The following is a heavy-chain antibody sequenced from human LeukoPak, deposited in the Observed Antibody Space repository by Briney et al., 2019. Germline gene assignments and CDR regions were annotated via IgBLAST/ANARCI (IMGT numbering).Heavy chain of an antibody. CDR3: ARIIAAAGPYYFDY. J-gene: IGHJ4*02. CDR2: ISSSSSYI. Sequence: PGGFLRLSCAASGFTFSSYSMNWVRQAPGKGLEWVSSISSSSSYIHYADSVKGRFTISRDNAKNSLYLQMNSLRAEDTAVYYCARIIAAAGPYYFDYWGQGTLVTVSS. CDR1: GFTFSSYS. V-gene: IGHV3-21*01. D-gene: IGHD6-13*01.